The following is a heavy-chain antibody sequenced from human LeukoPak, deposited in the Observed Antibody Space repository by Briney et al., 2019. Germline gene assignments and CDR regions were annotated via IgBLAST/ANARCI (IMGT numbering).Heavy chain of an antibody. CDR1: GGSISSYY. J-gene: IGHJ2*01. Sequence: PSETLSLTCTVSGGSISSYYWSWIRQPPGKGLEWIGYIYYSGSTNYNPSLKSRVTISVDTSKNQFSLKLSSVTAADTAVYYCARAIAVAGTCWYFDLWGRGTLVTVSS. CDR3: ARAIAVAGTCWYFDL. V-gene: IGHV4-59*01. D-gene: IGHD6-19*01. CDR2: IYYSGST.